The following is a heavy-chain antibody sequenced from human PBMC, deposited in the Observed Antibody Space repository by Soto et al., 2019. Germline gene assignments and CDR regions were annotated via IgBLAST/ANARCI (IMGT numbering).Heavy chain of an antibody. Sequence: GGSLSLSCAASGFTFSSYAMSWVRQAPGKGLEWVSAISGSGGSTYYADSVKGRFTISRDNSKNTLYLQMNSLRAEDTAVYYCAKDFVGLVSSGWYPYYYCGMDVWGQGTTVTVSS. CDR3: AKDFVGLVSSGWYPYYYCGMDV. CDR2: ISGSGGST. V-gene: IGHV3-23*01. J-gene: IGHJ6*02. D-gene: IGHD6-19*01. CDR1: GFTFSSYA.